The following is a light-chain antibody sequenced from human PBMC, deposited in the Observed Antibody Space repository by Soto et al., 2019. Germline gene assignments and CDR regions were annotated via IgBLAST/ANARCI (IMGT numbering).Light chain of an antibody. CDR2: DVS. Sequence: QSALTQPASVSGSPGQSITISCTGTSSDVGGYNYVSWYQQHPGKAPKLMIYDVSNRPSGVSNRFSGSKSGNTASLTISGIQAEDEADYYCSSYPSSSTRVFGGGTKVTVL. J-gene: IGLJ2*01. V-gene: IGLV2-14*01. CDR3: SSYPSSSTRV. CDR1: SSDVGGYNY.